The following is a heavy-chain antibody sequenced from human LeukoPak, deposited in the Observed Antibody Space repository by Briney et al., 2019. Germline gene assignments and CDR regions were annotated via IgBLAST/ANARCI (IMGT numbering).Heavy chain of an antibody. CDR1: GFSFSISH. CDR3: ARADHFDY. V-gene: IGHV3-21*01. CDR2: IDDTGNYI. Sequence: GGSLRLSCTASGFSFSISHMNWVRQAPGKGLEWVSFIDDTGNYIYYADSVKGRFTISRDNARNSLYLLMNSLRAEDTAVYYCARADHFDYWGRGTLVTVSS. J-gene: IGHJ4*02.